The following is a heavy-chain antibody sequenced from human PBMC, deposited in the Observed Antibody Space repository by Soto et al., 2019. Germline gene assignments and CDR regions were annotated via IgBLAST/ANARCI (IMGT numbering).Heavy chain of an antibody. CDR1: GFTFSSYG. D-gene: IGHD4-17*01. V-gene: IGHV3-33*01. Sequence: GGSLRLSCAASGFTFSSYGMHWVRQAPGKGLEWVAVIWYDGSNKYYADSVKGRFTISRDNSKNTLYLQMNSLRAEDTAVYYCARDGRDYGGNRNYYGMDVWGQGTTVTVSS. CDR3: ARDGRDYGGNRNYYGMDV. J-gene: IGHJ6*02. CDR2: IWYDGSNK.